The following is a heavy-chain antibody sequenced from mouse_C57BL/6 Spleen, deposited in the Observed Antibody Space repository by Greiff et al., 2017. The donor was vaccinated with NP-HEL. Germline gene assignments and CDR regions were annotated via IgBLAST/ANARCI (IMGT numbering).Heavy chain of an antibody. J-gene: IGHJ3*01. D-gene: IGHD3-2*02. CDR1: GYTFTSYW. CDR3: ARSGEAY. V-gene: IGHV1-50*01. Sequence: QVQLQQPGAELVKPGASVKLSCKASGYTFTSYWMQWVKQRPGQGLEWIGEIDPSDSYTNYNQKFKGKATLTVDTSSRTAYMQLSSLTSEDSAVYYCARSGEAYWGQGTLVTVSA. CDR2: IDPSDSYT.